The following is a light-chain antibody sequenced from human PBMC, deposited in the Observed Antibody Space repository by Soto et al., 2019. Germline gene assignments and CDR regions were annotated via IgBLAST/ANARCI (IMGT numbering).Light chain of an antibody. Sequence: EIVMTQSPATLSVSPGERATLSCRASQSVNSNLAWYQQKPGQAPRLLIYGASTRATGISARFSGSGSGTEFTLTISSLQSEDSAVYYCQQYNKWPPYTFGQGTKVDIK. J-gene: IGKJ2*01. CDR1: QSVNSN. V-gene: IGKV3-15*01. CDR2: GAS. CDR3: QQYNKWPPYT.